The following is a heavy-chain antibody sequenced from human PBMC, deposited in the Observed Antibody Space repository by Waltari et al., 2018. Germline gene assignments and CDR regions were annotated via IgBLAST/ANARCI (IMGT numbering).Heavy chain of an antibody. D-gene: IGHD3-16*02. J-gene: IGHJ4*02. V-gene: IGHV3-74*01. CDR3: ARDYQGLGY. Sequence: EVQLVESGGGLVQPGGSLRLSCTASGFIFSNYRMHWVRQGPGQGLVWVSHIHCDDRTNYADSVKGRFTISRDNGKNTLYLQMNSLSSEDTAVYYCARDYQGLGYWGQGTLVTVSS. CDR2: IHCDDRT. CDR1: GFIFSNYR.